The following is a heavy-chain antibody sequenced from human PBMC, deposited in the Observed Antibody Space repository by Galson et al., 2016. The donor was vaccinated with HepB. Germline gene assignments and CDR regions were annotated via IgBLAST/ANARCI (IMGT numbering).Heavy chain of an antibody. Sequence: SVKVSCKASGDTSNSFAINWVRQAPGQGLEWLGRIIPMLEVADYSQRLKGRLTITTDKATSTAHMELGGLTSEDTAVYYCARPIGRGRFDPDYWGQGTLVTVSS. CDR1: GDTSNSFA. CDR2: IIPMLEVA. J-gene: IGHJ4*02. CDR3: ARPIGRGRFDPDY. D-gene: IGHD1-26*01. V-gene: IGHV1-69*04.